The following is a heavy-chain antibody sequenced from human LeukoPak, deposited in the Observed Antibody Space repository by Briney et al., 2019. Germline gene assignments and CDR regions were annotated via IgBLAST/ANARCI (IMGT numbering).Heavy chain of an antibody. CDR2: ISYDGSNK. CDR1: GFTFSSYA. V-gene: IGHV3-30-3*01. J-gene: IGHJ4*02. Sequence: AGGSLRLSCAASGFTFSSYAMHWVRQAPGKGLEWVAVISYDGSNKYYADSVKGRFTISRDNSKNTLYLQMNSLRAEDTAVYYCAREYGDYGYFDYWGQGTLVTVSS. D-gene: IGHD4-17*01. CDR3: AREYGDYGYFDY.